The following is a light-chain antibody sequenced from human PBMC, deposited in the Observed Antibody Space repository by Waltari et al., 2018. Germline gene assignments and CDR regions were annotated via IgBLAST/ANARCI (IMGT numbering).Light chain of an antibody. J-gene: IGKJ1*01. CDR3: QQYYDRPRT. CDR1: QSLLYSRNNKNY. Sequence: DFVMTQSPDSLAVSLGERATINCKSSQSLLYSRNNKNYLVWYKQKPGQPPTVLIYWASTRECGVPDRFSGSGSGTDFTLTISSLQAEDVAVYYCQQYYDRPRTFGQGTKVEIK. V-gene: IGKV4-1*01. CDR2: WAS.